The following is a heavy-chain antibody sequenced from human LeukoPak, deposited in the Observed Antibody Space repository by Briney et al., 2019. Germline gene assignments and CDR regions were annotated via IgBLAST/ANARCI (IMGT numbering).Heavy chain of an antibody. D-gene: IGHD4-17*01. V-gene: IGHV1-18*01. CDR1: GYTFTNYG. J-gene: IGHJ4*02. CDR3: ARGGATVTTHFDY. CDR2: ISGYNGNT. Sequence: ASVKVSCKASGYTFTNYGITWVRQAPGQGLEWMGWISGYNGNTNYAQNFQGRVTMTTDTSTGTAYMELRSLRSDDTAVYYCARGGATVTTHFDYWGLGTLVTVSS.